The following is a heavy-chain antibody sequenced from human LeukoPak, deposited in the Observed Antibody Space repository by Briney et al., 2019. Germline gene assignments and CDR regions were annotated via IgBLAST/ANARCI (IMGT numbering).Heavy chain of an antibody. D-gene: IGHD1-20*01. J-gene: IGHJ4*02. V-gene: IGHV3-23*01. CDR3: ARDYNFYFDY. CDR1: GFTFSSCA. Sequence: GGSLRLSCAASGFTFSSCAMSWVRQAPGKGLEWVSGISGSGTSTYYADSVKGRFTISRDSSENTLCLQMNSLRAEDTAVYYCARDYNFYFDYWGQGTLVTVSS. CDR2: ISGSGTST.